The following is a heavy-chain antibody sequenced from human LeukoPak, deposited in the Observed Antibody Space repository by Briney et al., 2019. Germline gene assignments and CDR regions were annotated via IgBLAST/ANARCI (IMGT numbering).Heavy chain of an antibody. J-gene: IGHJ4*02. D-gene: IGHD2-15*01. Sequence: GGSLRLSCTTTEFSFRSYGMSWVRQAPGKGLEWVSTITGSAAGTFYADSVKGRFTLSSDSSKNTLHLQMNSLRDEDTAVYYCARDPGGAGGFLVGYFDSWDLGTLVTVSS. CDR3: ARDPGGAGGFLVGYFDS. CDR1: EFSFRSYG. V-gene: IGHV3-23*01. CDR2: ITGSAAGT.